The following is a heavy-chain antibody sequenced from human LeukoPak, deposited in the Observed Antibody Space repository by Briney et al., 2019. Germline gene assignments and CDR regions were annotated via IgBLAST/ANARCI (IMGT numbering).Heavy chain of an antibody. CDR2: IIPIFGTA. D-gene: IGHD3-22*01. CDR1: GGTFSSYA. Sequence: SVKVSCKASGGTFSSYAISWVRQAPGQGLEWMGGIIPIFGTANYAQNFQGRVTITTDETTSTAYMELSSLRSEDTAVYYCARANEDYYDSSGYSSWFDPWGQGTLVTVSS. CDR3: ARANEDYYDSSGYSSWFDP. V-gene: IGHV1-69*05. J-gene: IGHJ5*02.